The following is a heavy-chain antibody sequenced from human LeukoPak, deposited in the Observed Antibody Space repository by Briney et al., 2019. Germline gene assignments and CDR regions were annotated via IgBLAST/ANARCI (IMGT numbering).Heavy chain of an antibody. CDR3: ARRSTTVDGGLDY. CDR1: GFTFSSYS. CDR2: ISSSGAYI. D-gene: IGHD2/OR15-2a*01. J-gene: IGHJ4*02. Sequence: GGSLRLSCAASGFTFSSYSMNWVRQAPGKGLEWGSSISSSGAYIFYADSVKGRFTISRDNAKNSLYLQMTSLRAEDTAVYYCARRSTTVDGGLDYWGQGTLVTVSS. V-gene: IGHV3-21*01.